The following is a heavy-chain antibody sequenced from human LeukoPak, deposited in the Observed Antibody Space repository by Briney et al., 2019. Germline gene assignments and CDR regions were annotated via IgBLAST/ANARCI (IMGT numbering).Heavy chain of an antibody. CDR1: GFTFSSYA. D-gene: IGHD1-26*01. J-gene: IGHJ6*02. V-gene: IGHV3-30*04. CDR3: AGRSRYSGSYYHYYYGMDV. CDR2: ISYDGSNK. Sequence: GGALRLSCAASGFTFSSYAMHWVRQAPGKGLEWVAVISYDGSNKYYADSVKGRFTISRDNSMNTLYLQMNSLRAEDTAVYYCAGRSRYSGSYYHYYYGMDVWGQGTTVTVSS.